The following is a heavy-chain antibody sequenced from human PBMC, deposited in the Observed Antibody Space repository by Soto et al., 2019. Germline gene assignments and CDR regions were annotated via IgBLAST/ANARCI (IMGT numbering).Heavy chain of an antibody. CDR1: GGSISSGGYS. CDR3: ARGNYYDSSGYPH. J-gene: IGHJ4*02. D-gene: IGHD3-22*01. Sequence: NPSETLSLTCAVSGGSISSGGYSWSWIRQPPGKGLEWIGYIYHSGSTYYNPSLKSRVTISVDRSKNQFSLKLSSVTAADTAVYYCARGNYYDSSGYPHWGQGTLVTVSS. CDR2: IYHSGST. V-gene: IGHV4-30-2*01.